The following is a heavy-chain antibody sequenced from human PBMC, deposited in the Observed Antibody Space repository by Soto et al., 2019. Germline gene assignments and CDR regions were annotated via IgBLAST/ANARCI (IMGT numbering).Heavy chain of an antibody. CDR1: GFILRNYW. CDR2: IKEDGSEK. CDR3: SRYRYLDP. Sequence: EVQLVESGGGLVQPGVSLRLSCADSGFILRNYWMSWVRQAPGMGLQWVASIKEDGSEKYYVDPVKGRFTISRENAQNSLYLQMNSLRAEDTAVYYCSRYRYLDPWGQGILVTVSS. J-gene: IGHJ5*02. V-gene: IGHV3-7*03. D-gene: IGHD1-1*01.